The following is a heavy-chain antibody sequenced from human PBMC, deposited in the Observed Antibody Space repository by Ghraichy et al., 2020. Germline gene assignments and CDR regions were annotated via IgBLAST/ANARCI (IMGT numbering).Heavy chain of an antibody. Sequence: SQTLSLTCTVSGGSISSYYWSWIRQPPGKGLEWIGYIYYSGSTNYNPSLKSRVTISVDTSKNQFSLKLSSVTAADTAVYYCARAWRMGDWEVGYGYAVDYWGQGTLVTVSS. CDR3: ARAWRMGDWEVGYGYAVDY. J-gene: IGHJ4*02. D-gene: IGHD2-2*03. V-gene: IGHV4-59*01. CDR2: IYYSGST. CDR1: GGSISSYY.